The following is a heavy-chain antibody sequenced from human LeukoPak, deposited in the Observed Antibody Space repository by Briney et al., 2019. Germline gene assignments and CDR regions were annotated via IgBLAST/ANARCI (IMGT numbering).Heavy chain of an antibody. Sequence: GESLKISCKGSGYRFTNHWIGWVRQMPGKGLEWMGIIYPGDSDTRYSPSFQGQVTISADKSISTAYLQWSSLKASDTAMYYCARQYYDYVWGSYRPGGFDYWGQGTLVTVSS. CDR1: GYRFTNHW. CDR2: IYPGDSDT. D-gene: IGHD3-16*02. J-gene: IGHJ4*02. V-gene: IGHV5-51*01. CDR3: ARQYYDYVWGSYRPGGFDY.